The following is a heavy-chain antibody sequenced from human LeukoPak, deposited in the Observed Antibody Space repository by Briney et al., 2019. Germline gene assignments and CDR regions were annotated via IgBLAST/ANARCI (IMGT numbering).Heavy chain of an antibody. D-gene: IGHD3-9*01. J-gene: IGHJ4*02. Sequence: PSDTLSLTCAVYGGSFSGYYWSWIRQPPGKGLEWIGEINHSGSTNYNPSLKSRVTISVDTSKNQFSLKLRSVTAADTAVYYCARGRGGYRLRYFDWFDYWGQGTLVTVSS. CDR2: INHSGST. V-gene: IGHV4-34*01. CDR3: ARGRGGYRLRYFDWFDY. CDR1: GGSFSGYY.